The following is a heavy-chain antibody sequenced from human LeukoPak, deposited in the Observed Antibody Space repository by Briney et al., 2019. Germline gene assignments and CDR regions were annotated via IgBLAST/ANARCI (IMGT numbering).Heavy chain of an antibody. J-gene: IGHJ4*02. CDR3: ARDYYDSSGYYDY. V-gene: IGHV4-61*08. Sequence: PSETLSLTCIVSGGSVSSGGYYWSWIRQPPGKGLEWIGYVYYSGNTNYNPSLKSRVTISVDTSKNQFSLKLSSVTAADTAVYYCARDYYDSSGYYDYWGQGALVTVSS. D-gene: IGHD3-22*01. CDR1: GGSVSSGGYY. CDR2: VYYSGNT.